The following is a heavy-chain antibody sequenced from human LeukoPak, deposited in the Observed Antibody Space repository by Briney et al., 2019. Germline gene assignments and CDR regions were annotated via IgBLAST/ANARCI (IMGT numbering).Heavy chain of an antibody. CDR3: ARVDLYYDSGYTQAANDY. D-gene: IGHD3-16*01. Sequence: ASVKVSCKASGYTFITYGISWVRQAPGQGLEWMGWVSAYNGATNYAQNFQDRVTMTTDTPTTTAYMELRSLRSDDTAVYYCARVDLYYDSGYTQAANDYWGQGTLVTVSS. J-gene: IGHJ4*02. CDR2: VSAYNGAT. CDR1: GYTFITYG. V-gene: IGHV1-18*01.